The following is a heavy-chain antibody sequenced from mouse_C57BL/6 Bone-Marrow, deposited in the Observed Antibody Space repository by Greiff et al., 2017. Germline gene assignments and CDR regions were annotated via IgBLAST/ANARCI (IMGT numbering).Heavy chain of an antibody. Sequence: QVQLQQPGAELVMPGASVKLSCKASGYTFTSYWMHWVKQRPGQGLEWIGEIDPSDSYTNYNQKFKGKSTLTVDKSSSTAYMQLSSLTSEGSAVXDCARSFYYYGSSPWFAYWGQGTLVTVSA. CDR3: ARSFYYYGSSPWFAY. CDR1: GYTFTSYW. CDR2: IDPSDSYT. D-gene: IGHD1-1*01. J-gene: IGHJ3*01. V-gene: IGHV1-69*01.